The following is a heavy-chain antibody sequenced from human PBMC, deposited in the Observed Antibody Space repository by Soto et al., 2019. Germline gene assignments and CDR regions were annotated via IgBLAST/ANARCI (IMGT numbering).Heavy chain of an antibody. V-gene: IGHV3-66*01. Sequence: PGGSLRLSCAASGFTVSSNYMSWVRQAPGKGLEWVSIIYSGGKTFYADSVKGRFTVSRDNSKNILYLQLNSLRAEDTAVYYCARGYSDSGPLDYWGQGTLVTVSS. J-gene: IGHJ4*02. D-gene: IGHD3-10*01. CDR1: GFTVSSNY. CDR2: IYSGGKT. CDR3: ARGYSDSGPLDY.